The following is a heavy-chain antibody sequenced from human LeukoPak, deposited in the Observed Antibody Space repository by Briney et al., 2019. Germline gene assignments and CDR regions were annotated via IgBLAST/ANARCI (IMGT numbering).Heavy chain of an antibody. CDR2: INSDGSST. CDR1: GLTFSSNW. CDR3: STQRGASPGDY. Sequence: PGGSLRLSCATSGLTFSSNWMHWVRQAPGKGLVWVSRINSDGSSTIYADSVKGRFTISRDNAKNTLYLQMNSLRAEDTAVYYCSTQRGASPGDYWGQGALVTVSS. V-gene: IGHV3-74*01. D-gene: IGHD6-25*01. J-gene: IGHJ4*02.